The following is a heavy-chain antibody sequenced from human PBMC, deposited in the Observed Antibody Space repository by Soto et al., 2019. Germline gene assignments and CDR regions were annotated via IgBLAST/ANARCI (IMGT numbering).Heavy chain of an antibody. Sequence: QVQLVESGGGVVQPGRSLRLSCAASGFTFSSYGMHWVRQAPGKGLEWVAVIWYDGSNKYYADSVKGRFTISRDNSKNTLYLQMNSLRAEDTAVYYCARVAATTYYYYGMDVWGQGTTVTVSS. CDR1: GFTFSSYG. CDR3: ARVAATTYYYYGMDV. V-gene: IGHV3-33*01. J-gene: IGHJ6*02. CDR2: IWYDGSNK. D-gene: IGHD6-19*01.